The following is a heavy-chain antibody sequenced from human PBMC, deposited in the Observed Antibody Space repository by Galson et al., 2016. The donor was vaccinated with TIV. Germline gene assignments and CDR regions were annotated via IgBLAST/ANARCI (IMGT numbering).Heavy chain of an antibody. J-gene: IGHJ5*02. CDR2: FDPEVAKT. V-gene: IGHV1-24*01. D-gene: IGHD2/OR15-2a*01. Sequence: SVKVSCKVSGNSLNELVIHWVRQAPGKGLEWMGGFDPEVAKTVHAQKLQDRVTMAADTSTNTAYMELGSLRFEDTAVYYCATVAWFPGLSLDTWGRGTLVTVSS. CDR1: GNSLNELV. CDR3: ATVAWFPGLSLDT.